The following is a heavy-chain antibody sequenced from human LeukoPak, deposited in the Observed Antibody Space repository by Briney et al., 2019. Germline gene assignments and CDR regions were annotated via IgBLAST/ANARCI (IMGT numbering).Heavy chain of an antibody. D-gene: IGHD4-11*01. J-gene: IGHJ4*02. CDR1: GGSISSGGYY. CDR3: ARSRGLYSNDPIDY. V-gene: IGHV4-30-2*01. CDR2: IYHSGST. Sequence: SETLSHTCTVSGGSISSGGYYWSWIRQPPGKGLEWIGYIYHSGSTYYNPSLKSRVTISVDRSKNQFSLKLSSVTAADTAVYYCARSRGLYSNDPIDYWGQGTLVTVSS.